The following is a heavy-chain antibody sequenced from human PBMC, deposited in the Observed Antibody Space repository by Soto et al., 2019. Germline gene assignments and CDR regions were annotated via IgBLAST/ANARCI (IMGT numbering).Heavy chain of an antibody. Sequence: ASVKVSCKASGYTFTSYGISWVRQAPGQGLEWMGWISGDNGQTTYGQKFRGRVTITTDTSTSTAYMELRSLRSDDTGVYYCAAESNSSGCDYWGQGTLVTVSS. CDR3: AAESNSSGCDY. D-gene: IGHD6-19*01. J-gene: IGHJ4*02. CDR1: GYTFTSYG. V-gene: IGHV1-18*01. CDR2: ISGDNGQT.